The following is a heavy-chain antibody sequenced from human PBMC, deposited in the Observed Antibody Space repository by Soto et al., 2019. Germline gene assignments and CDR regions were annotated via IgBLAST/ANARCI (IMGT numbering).Heavy chain of an antibody. CDR1: GFTFITYS. CDR3: AKDRHGDGFDY. D-gene: IGHD4-17*01. Sequence: GGSLRLSCAASGFTFITYSMNWVRQAPGKGLEWVSYITSSSTTMYYADSVKGRFTISRDNAKSSLYLQMSSLRAEDTAVYYCAKDRHGDGFDYWGQGTLVTVSS. CDR2: ITSSSTTM. J-gene: IGHJ4*02. V-gene: IGHV3-48*01.